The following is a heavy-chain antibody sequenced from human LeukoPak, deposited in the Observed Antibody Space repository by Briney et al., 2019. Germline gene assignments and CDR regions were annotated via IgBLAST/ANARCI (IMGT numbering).Heavy chain of an antibody. J-gene: IGHJ5*02. V-gene: IGHV4-59*11. CDR1: GGSISSHY. D-gene: IGHD1-7*01. CDR2: IYYIGNT. CDR3: ARGITGTTFWFDP. Sequence: PSQTLSLTCTVSGGSISSHYWNWIRHPPGKRLEWSGYIYYIGNTNYNPSLKSRVTISIDTSKNQFSLKLSSVTAADPAVYYCARGITGTTFWFDPWGQGTLVTVSS.